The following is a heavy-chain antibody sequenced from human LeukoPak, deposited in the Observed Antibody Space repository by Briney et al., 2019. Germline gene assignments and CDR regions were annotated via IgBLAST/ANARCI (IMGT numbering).Heavy chain of an antibody. CDR1: GFTFSSYA. D-gene: IGHD2-2*01. Sequence: PGGSLRLSCAASGFTFSSYAMHWVRQAPGKGLEWVAVISYDGSNKYYADSVKGRFTISRDNSKNTLYLQMNSLRAEDTAVYYCAKDLWGLVSTSCCDAFDIWGQGTMVTVSS. V-gene: IGHV3-30-3*01. J-gene: IGHJ3*02. CDR3: AKDLWGLVSTSCCDAFDI. CDR2: ISYDGSNK.